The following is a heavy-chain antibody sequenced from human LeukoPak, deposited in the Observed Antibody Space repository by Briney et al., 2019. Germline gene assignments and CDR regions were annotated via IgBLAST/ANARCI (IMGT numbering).Heavy chain of an antibody. Sequence: VGSLRLSCAASGFTFSSYWMHWVRQAPGKGLVWVSRINSDGSSTSYADSVKGRFTISRDNAKNTLYLQMNSLRAEDSAVYYCVSSYCSGGSCYSASGYWGQGTLVTVSS. CDR1: GFTFSSYW. D-gene: IGHD2-15*01. CDR3: VSSYCSGGSCYSASGY. V-gene: IGHV3-74*01. CDR2: INSDGSST. J-gene: IGHJ4*02.